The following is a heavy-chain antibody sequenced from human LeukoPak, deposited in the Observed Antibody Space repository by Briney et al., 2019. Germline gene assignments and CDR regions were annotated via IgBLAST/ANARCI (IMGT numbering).Heavy chain of an antibody. V-gene: IGHV4-34*01. CDR1: GSLSGYS. CDR2: VNESGRS. D-gene: IGHD7-27*01. Sequence: PSETLSLTCSVSGSLSGYSWTWIRQSPGQGLEWIGEVNESGRSKYSPSLKSRVTISRDTSKKHFSLDLRSLTAADTAVYYCARSQSVWAAPGFDNWGQGTMVTVS. CDR3: ARSQSVWAAPGFDN. J-gene: IGHJ3*02.